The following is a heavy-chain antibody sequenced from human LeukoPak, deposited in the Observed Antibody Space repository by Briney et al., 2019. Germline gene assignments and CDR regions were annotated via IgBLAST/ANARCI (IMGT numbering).Heavy chain of an antibody. V-gene: IGHV1-69*13. D-gene: IGHD6-19*01. CDR1: GGTFSSYA. Sequence: GASVKVSCKASGGTFSSYAISRVRQAPGQGLEWMGGIIPIFGTANYAQKFQGRVTITADESTSTAYMELSSLRSEDTAVYYCARDRSSGWYFDYWGQGTLVTVSS. CDR2: IIPIFGTA. J-gene: IGHJ4*02. CDR3: ARDRSSGWYFDY.